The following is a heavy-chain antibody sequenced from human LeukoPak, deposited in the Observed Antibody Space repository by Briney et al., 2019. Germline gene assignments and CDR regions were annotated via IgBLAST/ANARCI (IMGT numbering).Heavy chain of an antibody. CDR1: GFTFSIYT. D-gene: IGHD5-18*01. V-gene: IGHV3-30-3*01. J-gene: IGHJ4*02. CDR3: ASGYSYGLAWAHGY. Sequence: PGGSLRLSCAASGFTFSIYTMHWVRQAPGKGLEWVAVISYDGSNKYYADSVKGRFTISRDNSKNTLYLQMDGLRAEDTAVYYCASGYSYGLAWAHGYWGQGTLVTVSS. CDR2: ISYDGSNK.